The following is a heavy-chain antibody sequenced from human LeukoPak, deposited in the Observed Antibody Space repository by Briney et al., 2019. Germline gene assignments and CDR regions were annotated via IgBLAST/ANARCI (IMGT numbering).Heavy chain of an antibody. CDR1: GFTFSNAW. V-gene: IGHV3-15*01. Sequence: GGSLRLSCAASGFTFSNAWMSWVRQAPGKGLKWIGRIKSKTDGGTTDYAAPVKGRFTISRDNSKNTLYLQMNSLRAEDTAVYYCAKDSRWDLTRLFDNWGQGTLVIVSS. J-gene: IGHJ4*02. CDR3: AKDSRWDLTRLFDN. D-gene: IGHD1-26*01. CDR2: IKSKTDGGTT.